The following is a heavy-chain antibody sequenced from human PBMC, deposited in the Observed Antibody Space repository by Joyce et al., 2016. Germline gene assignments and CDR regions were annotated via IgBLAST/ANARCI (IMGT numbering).Heavy chain of an antibody. D-gene: IGHD6-19*01. CDR2: ISSSSTIK. Sequence: VQLVESGGGLVQPGGSLRLSCAASGFTFSKYGINWVLQAPGKGLECVSYISSSSTIKQYADSVKGRFTIARDSAKNSLYLQMNSLRVEDTAVYYCARDGRSSGGDYWGQGTLVTVSS. V-gene: IGHV3-48*01. CDR1: GFTFSKYG. J-gene: IGHJ4*02. CDR3: ARDGRSSGGDY.